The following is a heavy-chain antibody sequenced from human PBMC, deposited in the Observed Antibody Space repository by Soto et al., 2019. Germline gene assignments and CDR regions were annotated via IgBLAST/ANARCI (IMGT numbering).Heavy chain of an antibody. V-gene: IGHV3-53*01. CDR1: GFTVISNY. Sequence: GGSLRLSCAASGFTVISNYMSWVRQAPGKGLEWVSIIYSDGSTYYADSVKGRFTISRDNSKNTLYLQMNSLRAEDTAVYYCATVGTDHSYYFDYWGQGTLVTVSS. J-gene: IGHJ4*02. D-gene: IGHD2-8*02. CDR3: ATVGTDHSYYFDY. CDR2: IYSDGST.